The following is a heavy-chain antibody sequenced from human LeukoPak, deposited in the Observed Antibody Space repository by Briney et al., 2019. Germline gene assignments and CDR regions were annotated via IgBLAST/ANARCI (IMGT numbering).Heavy chain of an antibody. CDR2: ISSSSSTI. CDR1: GFTFNTYW. CDR3: ARDIVVVPAATGGFDY. Sequence: GGSLRLSCAASGFTFNTYWMTWVRQAPGKGLEWVSYISSSSSTIYYADSVRGRFTISRDNAKNSLYLQMNSLRAEDTAVYYCARDIVVVPAATGGFDYWGQGTLVTVSS. D-gene: IGHD2-2*01. J-gene: IGHJ4*02. V-gene: IGHV3-48*01.